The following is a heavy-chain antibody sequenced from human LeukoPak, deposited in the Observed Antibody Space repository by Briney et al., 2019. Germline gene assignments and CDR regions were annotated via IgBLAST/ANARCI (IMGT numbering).Heavy chain of an antibody. V-gene: IGHV3-23*01. D-gene: IGHD6-19*01. CDR3: ANMGIAVAGTKGIDY. CDR2: ISVSGGST. J-gene: IGHJ4*02. CDR1: GFTFSSYA. Sequence: GGSLRLSCAASGFTFSSYAMSWVRQAPGKGLEWVSAISVSGGSTYYADSVKGRFTISRDNSKNTMYLQMTSLRAEDTAVYYCANMGIAVAGTKGIDYWGQGTMVTVSS.